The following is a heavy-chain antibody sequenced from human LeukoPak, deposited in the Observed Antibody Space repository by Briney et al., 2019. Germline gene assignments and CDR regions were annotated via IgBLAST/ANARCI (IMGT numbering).Heavy chain of an antibody. CDR2: INHSGST. Sequence: ASETLSLTCAVYGGSFSGYYWSWIRQPPGKGLEWIGEINHSGSTNYNPSLKSRVTISVDTSKNQFSLKLSSVTAADTAVYYCARRKISYAFDIWGQGTMVTVSS. V-gene: IGHV4-34*01. J-gene: IGHJ3*02. CDR1: GGSFSGYY. CDR3: ARRKISYAFDI. D-gene: IGHD3-10*01.